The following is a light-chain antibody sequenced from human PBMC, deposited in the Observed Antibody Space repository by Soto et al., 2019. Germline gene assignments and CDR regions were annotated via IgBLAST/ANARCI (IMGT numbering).Light chain of an antibody. CDR1: SSDVGDYNY. J-gene: IGLJ1*01. CDR3: SSYTSSSTLV. CDR2: DVS. Sequence: QSVLTHPASVSWSPGQSITISCTGTSSDVGDYNYVSWYQQHPGKAPKVMIYDVSNRPSGVSNRFSGSKSGNTASLTISGLQAEDEADYYCSSYTSSSTLVFGTGTKVTVL. V-gene: IGLV2-14*01.